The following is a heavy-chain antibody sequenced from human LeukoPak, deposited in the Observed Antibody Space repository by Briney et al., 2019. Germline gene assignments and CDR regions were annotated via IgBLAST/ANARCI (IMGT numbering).Heavy chain of an antibody. J-gene: IGHJ4*02. V-gene: IGHV3-11*01. CDR3: AKDQSSGTYYAY. Sequence: PGGSLRLSCVASTFTFNDDYMSWIRQAPGKGLGWISYIDNSGSTIYDADSVKGRFTVSRDKSKNTLYLQMNSLTAEDTALYFCAKDQSSGTYYAYWGQGTLVTVSS. CDR2: IDNSGSTI. CDR1: TFTFNDDY. D-gene: IGHD1-26*01.